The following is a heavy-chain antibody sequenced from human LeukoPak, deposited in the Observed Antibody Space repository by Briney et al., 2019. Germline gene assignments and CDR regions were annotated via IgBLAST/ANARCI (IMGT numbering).Heavy chain of an antibody. V-gene: IGHV3-33*03. CDR3: AMLGANFDY. Sequence: GRSLRLSCAASGFTFINYGFHWVRQAPGKGLEWVAVIWYDGSNKYYADSVKGRFTISRDNAKNSLYLQMNSLRAEDTAVYYCAMLGANFDYWGQGTLVTVSS. J-gene: IGHJ4*02. D-gene: IGHD3-16*01. CDR2: IWYDGSNK. CDR1: GFTFINYG.